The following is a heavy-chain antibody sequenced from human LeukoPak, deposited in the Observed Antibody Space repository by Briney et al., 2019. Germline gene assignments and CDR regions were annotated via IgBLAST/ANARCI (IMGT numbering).Heavy chain of an antibody. CDR2: IYHSGST. Sequence: PSETLSLTCAVSGYSISSGYYWGWIRKPPGKGLEWIGSIYHSGSTYYNPSLKSRVTISVDTSKNQFSLKLSSVTAADTAVYYCARARGCYRDDAFDIWGQGAMVTVSS. CDR1: GYSISSGYY. J-gene: IGHJ3*02. CDR3: ARARGCYRDDAFDI. V-gene: IGHV4-38-2*01. D-gene: IGHD1-26*01.